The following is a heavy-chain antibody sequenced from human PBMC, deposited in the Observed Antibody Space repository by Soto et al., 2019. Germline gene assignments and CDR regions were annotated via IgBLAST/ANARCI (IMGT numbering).Heavy chain of an antibody. D-gene: IGHD5-18*01. CDR3: ARRVDTAHLPSHYMDV. CDR1: GYTFTSYG. J-gene: IGHJ6*03. V-gene: IGHV1-18*01. Sequence: ASVKVSCKASGYTFTSYGISWVRQAPGQGLEWMGWISAYNGNTNYAQKLQGRVTMTTDTSTSTAYMELRSLRSDDTAVYYCARRVDTAHLPSHYMDVWGKGTTVTVSS. CDR2: ISAYNGNT.